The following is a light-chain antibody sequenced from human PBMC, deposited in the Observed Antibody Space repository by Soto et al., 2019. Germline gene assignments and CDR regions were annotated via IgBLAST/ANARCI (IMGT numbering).Light chain of an antibody. Sequence: EIILTQSPDTLSLSPGERATLSCRASQSVSSSYLAWYQQKPGQAPRLLIYGVSSRATGIPDRFSGSGSGTDFTLTISRLEPEDFAVYYCQQYGSSPRTFGQGTKVDIK. V-gene: IGKV3-20*01. CDR2: GVS. CDR1: QSVSSSY. J-gene: IGKJ1*01. CDR3: QQYGSSPRT.